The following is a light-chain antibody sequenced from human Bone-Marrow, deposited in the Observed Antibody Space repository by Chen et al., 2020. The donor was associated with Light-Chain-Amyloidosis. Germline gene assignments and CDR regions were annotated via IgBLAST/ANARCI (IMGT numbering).Light chain of an antibody. V-gene: IGLV3-21*02. CDR3: QVWDRSSDRPV. J-gene: IGLJ3*02. CDR1: NIGSTS. CDR2: DDG. Sequence: SYVLTQPSSVSVAPGPPATRACGGTNIGSTSVTCYQQTPGQAPLLVVYDDGDRPPGIPERLSGSNSGNTATLTISRVEAGDEADYYCQVWDRSSDRPVFGGGTKLTVL.